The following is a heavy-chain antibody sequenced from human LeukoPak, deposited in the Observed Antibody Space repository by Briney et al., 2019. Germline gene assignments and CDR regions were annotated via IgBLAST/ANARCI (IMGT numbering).Heavy chain of an antibody. J-gene: IGHJ5*02. V-gene: IGHV5-51*01. CDR3: ARSHSSTLTWFEP. CDR1: GYSFASYW. Sequence: GESLKISCKGSGYSFASYWIAWVSQMPGKGLEWMCIIYPRDYDTKYNPSFQGQFSIPADKSLTTAYLPCSSLQASDTGIYFCARSHSSTLTWFEPWGQGNLVTVSS. CDR2: IYPRDYDT.